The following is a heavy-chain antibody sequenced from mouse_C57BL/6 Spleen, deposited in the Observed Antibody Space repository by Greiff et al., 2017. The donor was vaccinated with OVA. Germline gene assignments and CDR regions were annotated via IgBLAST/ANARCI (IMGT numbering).Heavy chain of an antibody. CDR1: GFTFSSYA. Sequence: DVQLVESGGGLVKPGGSLKLSCAASGFTFSSYAMSWVRQTPEKRLEWVATISDGGSYTYYPANVKGRFTISRDNAKNNLYLQMSHLKSEDTAVYYCARGADYDEALLCAMDYWGQGTSVTVSS. D-gene: IGHD2-4*01. CDR3: ARGADYDEALLCAMDY. V-gene: IGHV5-4*01. J-gene: IGHJ4*01. CDR2: ISDGGSYT.